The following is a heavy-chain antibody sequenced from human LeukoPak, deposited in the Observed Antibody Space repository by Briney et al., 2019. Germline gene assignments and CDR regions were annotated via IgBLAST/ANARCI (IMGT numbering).Heavy chain of an antibody. J-gene: IGHJ4*02. CDR2: ISSSSSYI. Sequence: GGSLRLSCAASGFTFSSYSMNWVRQAPGKGLEWVSSISSSSSYIYHADSVKGRFTISRDNAKNSLYLQMNSLRAEDTAAYYCARDPSSGYWGQGTLVTVSS. CDR3: ARDPSSGY. V-gene: IGHV3-21*01. CDR1: GFTFSSYS. D-gene: IGHD6-19*01.